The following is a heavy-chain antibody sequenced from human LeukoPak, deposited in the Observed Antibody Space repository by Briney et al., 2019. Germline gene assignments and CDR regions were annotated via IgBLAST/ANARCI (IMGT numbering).Heavy chain of an antibody. V-gene: IGHV4-34*01. D-gene: IGHD2-15*01. CDR3: ARLECSGGSCYADY. CDR1: GGSFSGYC. CDR2: INHSGST. J-gene: IGHJ4*02. Sequence: SETLSLTCAVYGGSFSGYCWSWIRQPPGKGLEWIGEINHSGSTNYNPSLKSRVTISVDTSKNQFSLKLSSVTAADTAVYYCARLECSGGSCYADYWGQGTLVTVSS.